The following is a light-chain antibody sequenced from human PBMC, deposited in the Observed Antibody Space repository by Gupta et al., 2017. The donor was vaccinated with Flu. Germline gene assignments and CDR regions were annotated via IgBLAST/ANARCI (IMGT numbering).Light chain of an antibody. V-gene: IGKV1-5*03. J-gene: IGKJ1*01. CDR2: KAS. CDR1: QSISSW. CDR3: QQDNSYSWT. Sequence: DIQMTQSPSTLSASVGDRVTITCRASQSISSWLAWYQEKPGKAPKILIYKASNLESGVPSRFSGSGSGTEFTLTISSLQPDDFATYYCQQDNSYSWTFGQGTKVEIK.